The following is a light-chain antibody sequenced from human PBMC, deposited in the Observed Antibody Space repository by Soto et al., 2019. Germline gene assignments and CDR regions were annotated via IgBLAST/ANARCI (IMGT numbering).Light chain of an antibody. CDR3: AAWYDRMGVVV. Sequence: QSVLTQPASASGTPGQRITISCSGTSSDIGSNYLYWYQQLPGTDPKILIYRNNSRPSWVPYRFSGSKSGTSASPAISGLRSADEADYYCAAWYDRMGVVVFGGGTKLTVL. CDR2: RNN. V-gene: IGLV1-47*01. CDR1: SSDIGSNY. J-gene: IGLJ3*02.